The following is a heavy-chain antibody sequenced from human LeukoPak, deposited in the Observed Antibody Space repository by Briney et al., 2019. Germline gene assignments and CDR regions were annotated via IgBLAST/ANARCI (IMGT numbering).Heavy chain of an antibody. CDR3: ARGFGVAYYYYSMDV. CDR2: ISWNSGSI. CDR1: GFTFDDYA. J-gene: IGHJ6*03. Sequence: PGGSLRLSCAASGFTFDDYAMHWVRQAPGKGLEWVSGISWNSGSIGYADSVKGRFTISRDNAKNSLYLQMNSLRAEDTAVYYCARGFGVAYYYYSMDVWGKGTTVTISS. D-gene: IGHD3-3*01. V-gene: IGHV3-9*01.